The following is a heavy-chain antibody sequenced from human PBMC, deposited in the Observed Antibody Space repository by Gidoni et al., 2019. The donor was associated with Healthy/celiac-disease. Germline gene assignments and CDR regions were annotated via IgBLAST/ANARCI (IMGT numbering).Heavy chain of an antibody. CDR2: INHSGST. D-gene: IGHD5-18*01. CDR1: GGSFSGYY. Sequence: QVQLQQWGAGLLKPSETLSLTCAVYGGSFSGYYWSWIRQPPGKGLEWIGEINHSGSTNYNPSLKSRVTISVDTSKNQFSRKLSSVTAADTAVYYCARGRIQLWLRWFDPWGQGTLVTVSS. J-gene: IGHJ5*02. CDR3: ARGRIQLWLRWFDP. V-gene: IGHV4-34*01.